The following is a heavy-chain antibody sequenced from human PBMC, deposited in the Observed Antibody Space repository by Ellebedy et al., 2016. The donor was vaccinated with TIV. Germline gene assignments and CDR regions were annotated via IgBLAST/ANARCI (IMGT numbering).Heavy chain of an antibody. D-gene: IGHD6-19*01. J-gene: IGHJ4*02. CDR3: ARDRGSGWNFFDD. V-gene: IGHV3-74*01. CDR1: EFTFSSYW. CDR2: INSDGSNT. Sequence: GESLKISXAASEFTFSSYWMHWVRQAPGKGLVWVSRINSDGSNTNYADSVKGRFTISRDNAKNTLYLQMNSLRVEDTAVYYCARDRGSGWNFFDDWGQGALVTVSS.